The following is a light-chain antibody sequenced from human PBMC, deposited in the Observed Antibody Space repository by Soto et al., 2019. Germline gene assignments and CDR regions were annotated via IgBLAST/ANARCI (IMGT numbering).Light chain of an antibody. CDR2: GVT. V-gene: IGLV2-23*02. CDR3: CSYAGDNTLV. CDR1: SSDVGSYDL. J-gene: IGLJ3*02. Sequence: QSVLTQPASVSGSPGQSITVSCTGTSSDVGSYDLVSWYQQHPGQAPKVMIYGVTKRPSGVSNRFSGNRSGNTAPLTISGLQAEDEAEYYCCSYAGDNTLVFGGGTKVTVL.